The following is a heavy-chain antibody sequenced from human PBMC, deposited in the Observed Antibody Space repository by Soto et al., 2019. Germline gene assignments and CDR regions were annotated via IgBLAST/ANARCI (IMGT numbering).Heavy chain of an antibody. CDR3: ARPYVEVAVNDAFDI. CDR1: GFTFSTYA. Sequence: EAQLLESGGGLVQPGGSLRLSCAASGFTFSTYALTWVRQAPGKGLEWVSSIGTHADTTYYVDSVKGRFSISRDNSKNTVYLQMSSLSAEDTAVYYCARPYVEVAVNDAFDIWGRGTMVTVSS. D-gene: IGHD3-16*01. J-gene: IGHJ3*02. CDR2: IGTHADTT. V-gene: IGHV3-23*01.